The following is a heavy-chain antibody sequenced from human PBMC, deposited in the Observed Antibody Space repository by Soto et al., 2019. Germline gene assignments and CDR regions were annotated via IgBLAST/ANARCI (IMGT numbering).Heavy chain of an antibody. J-gene: IGHJ6*02. V-gene: IGHV4-31*03. CDR1: GGSIVSGGHY. D-gene: IGHD2-15*01. Sequence: PSETLSLTCTVSGGSIVSGGHYWTWVRQHPGKDLEWIGYIYYTGSTSYNPSLKSRVTISVDTSKNQFSLKLSSVTAADTAVYYCARDRNRKVCSGGSCYSGYYYYYYGMDVWGQGTTVTVSS. CDR3: ARDRNRKVCSGGSCYSGYYYYYYGMDV. CDR2: IYYTGST.